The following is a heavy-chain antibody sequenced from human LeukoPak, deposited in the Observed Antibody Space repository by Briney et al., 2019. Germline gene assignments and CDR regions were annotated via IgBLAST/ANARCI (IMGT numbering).Heavy chain of an antibody. Sequence: GGSLRLSCAASEFTFNIYWXXXXRQAPGKXXEWXXNIKQDGSEKYYVDSVEGXFXXXRDNAKNSLYLQMNSLRAEDTAVYYCARVRFLERSQYYFDYWGQGTPVTVSS. CDR3: ARVRFLERSQYYFDY. D-gene: IGHD3-3*01. CDR2: IKQDGSEK. J-gene: IGHJ4*02. V-gene: IGHV3-7*01. CDR1: EFTFNIYW.